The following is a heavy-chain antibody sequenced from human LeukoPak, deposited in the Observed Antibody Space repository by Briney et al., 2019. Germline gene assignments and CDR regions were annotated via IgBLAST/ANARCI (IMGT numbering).Heavy chain of an antibody. CDR1: GESFSGYY. J-gene: IGHJ6*03. Sequence: PSETLSLTCAVYGESFSGYYWSWIRQPPGKGLEWIGEINHSGSTNYNPSLKSRVTISVDTSKNQFSLKLASVTAADTAVYYCARDRSYSSSWYYYYYMDVWGKGTTVTVSS. CDR3: ARDRSYSSSWYYYYYMDV. CDR2: INHSGST. D-gene: IGHD6-13*01. V-gene: IGHV4-34*01.